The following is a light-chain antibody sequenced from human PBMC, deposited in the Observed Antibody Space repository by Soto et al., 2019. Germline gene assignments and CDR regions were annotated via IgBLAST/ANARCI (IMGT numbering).Light chain of an antibody. CDR1: QSVSSSY. Sequence: EIVLTQSPCTLSLSPGERATLYCMASQSVSSSYLAWYQQKPGQAPRLLIYGASSRATGIPDRFSGSGSGTDFTLTISRLEPEDFAVYYCQQYGSSPWTFGQGTKVDI. V-gene: IGKV3-20*01. J-gene: IGKJ1*01. CDR3: QQYGSSPWT. CDR2: GAS.